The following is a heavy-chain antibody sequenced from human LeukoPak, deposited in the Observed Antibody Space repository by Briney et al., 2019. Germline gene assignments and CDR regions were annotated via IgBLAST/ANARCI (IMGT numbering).Heavy chain of an antibody. V-gene: IGHV1-8*01. J-gene: IGHJ6*03. Sequence: ASVKVSCKASGYTFTSYDINWVRQATGQGLEWMGWMNPNSGNTGYAQKFQGRVTMTRNTSISTAYMELSSLRSEDTAVYYCARFDFDNYYYYYYMGVWGKGTTVTVSS. CDR3: ARFDFDNYYYYYYMGV. CDR2: MNPNSGNT. D-gene: IGHD3-9*01. CDR1: GYTFTSYD.